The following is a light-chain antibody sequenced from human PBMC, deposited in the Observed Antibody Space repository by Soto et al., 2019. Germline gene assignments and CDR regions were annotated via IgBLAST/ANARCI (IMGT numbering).Light chain of an antibody. V-gene: IGKV3D-20*01. CDR1: QRVSSSY. CDR3: QQYGSTPGA. Sequence: ESVLTQSPATLSLSPGERATLSCGASQRVSSSYLAWYQQKPGLAHRLLIYDASSRATGIPDRFSGSGSGTDFTLTISRLEPEDFAVYYCQQYGSTPGAFGQGTKVEIK. J-gene: IGKJ1*01. CDR2: DAS.